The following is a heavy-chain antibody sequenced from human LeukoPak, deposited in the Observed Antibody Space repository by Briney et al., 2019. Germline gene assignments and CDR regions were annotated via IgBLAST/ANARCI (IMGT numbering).Heavy chain of an antibody. CDR2: IDPSSGDT. V-gene: IGHV1-2*02. CDR3: ARVTYDAFDI. CDR1: GYTFIGFY. Sequence: ASVKVSCKASGYTFIGFYIHWVRQAPGQGLEWVGWIDPSSGDTKYARRFQGRVTMTRDTLIRTAYMELSSLTSDDTAVYYCARVTYDAFDIWGQGTMVTVSS. J-gene: IGHJ3*02.